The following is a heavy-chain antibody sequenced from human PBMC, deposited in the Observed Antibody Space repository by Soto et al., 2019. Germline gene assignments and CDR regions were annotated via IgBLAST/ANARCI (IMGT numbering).Heavy chain of an antibody. CDR1: GGSVSIGSYY. V-gene: IGHV4-61*01. CDR3: ARDHHSYYDPSGYYPYFDN. J-gene: IGHJ4*02. Sequence: QVQLQESGPGLVKPSETLSLTCTVSGGSVSIGSYYWSWIRQPPGKGLEWIGYIHYSGSTNYNPALKSRVTISVDTSNNQFSLRLSSVTAADTALYYCARDHHSYYDPSGYYPYFDNWGQGTLVTVSS. CDR2: IHYSGST. D-gene: IGHD3-22*01.